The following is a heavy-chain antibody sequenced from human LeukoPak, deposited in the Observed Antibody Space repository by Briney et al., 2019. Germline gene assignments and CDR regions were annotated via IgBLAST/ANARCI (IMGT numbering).Heavy chain of an antibody. J-gene: IGHJ6*02. V-gene: IGHV4-59*08. CDR1: GVSISSYY. CDR3: ARHQSGSYYYYGMDV. D-gene: IGHD1-26*01. CDR2: ISYSGTT. Sequence: PSETLSLTCTVSGVSISSYYWSWIRQPPGKGLEWIGYISYSGTTSYNPSLKSRVTISVDTSKNQFSLKLISVTAADTAVYYCARHQSGSYYYYGMDVWGQGTTVTVSS.